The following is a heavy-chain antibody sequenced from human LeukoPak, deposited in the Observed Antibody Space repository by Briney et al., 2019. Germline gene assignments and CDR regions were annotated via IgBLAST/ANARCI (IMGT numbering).Heavy chain of an antibody. Sequence: GASVTVSCKASGYTFTSYYMHWVRQAPGQGLEWMGIINPSGGSTSYAQKFQGRVTMTRDTPTSTVYMELSSLRSEDTAVYYCARESAGWIQLRGYFDYWGQGTLVTVSS. J-gene: IGHJ4*02. V-gene: IGHV1-46*01. CDR1: GYTFTSYY. CDR2: INPSGGST. CDR3: ARESAGWIQLRGYFDY. D-gene: IGHD5-18*01.